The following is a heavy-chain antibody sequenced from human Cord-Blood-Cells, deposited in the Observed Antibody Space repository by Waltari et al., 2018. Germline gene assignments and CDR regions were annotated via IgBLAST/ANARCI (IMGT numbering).Heavy chain of an antibody. CDR3: ARQNWGSEPLRAFDI. CDR2: INHSGST. CDR1: GGSFSGYY. V-gene: IGHV4-34*01. Sequence: QVQLQQWGAGLLKPSETLSLTCAVYGGSFSGYYWSWTRQPPGKGLEWIGEINHSGSTNYNPALKSRVTLSVDTAKNQFSLKLSCVTAADTAVYCCARQNWGSEPLRAFDIWGQGTMVTVSS. J-gene: IGHJ3*02. D-gene: IGHD7-27*01.